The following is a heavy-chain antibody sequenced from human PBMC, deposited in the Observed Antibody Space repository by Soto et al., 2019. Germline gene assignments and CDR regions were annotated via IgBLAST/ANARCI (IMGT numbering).Heavy chain of an antibody. J-gene: IGHJ4*02. CDR2: ISAYNGNT. D-gene: IGHD2-15*01. CDR1: GYTFTSYG. CDR3: ARGXGSLGYCSGDSCYSFDY. Sequence: GASVKVSCKASGYTFTSYGISWVRQAPGQGLEWMGWISAYNGNTNYAQKVQGRVTMTTDTSTSTAHMELRSLRSDDTAVYYCARGXGSLGYCSGDSCYSFDYWGQGTLVTVSS. V-gene: IGHV1-18*04.